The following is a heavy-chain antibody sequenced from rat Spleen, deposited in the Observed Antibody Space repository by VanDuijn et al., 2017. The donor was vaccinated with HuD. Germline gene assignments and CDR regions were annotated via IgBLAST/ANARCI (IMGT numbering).Heavy chain of an antibody. J-gene: IGHJ2*01. CDR1: GFTFKNYG. CDR2: ISYDGITT. V-gene: IGHV5-29*01. D-gene: IGHD1-11*01. Sequence: EVQLVESDGGLVQPGRSLKVSCAASGFTFKNYGMAWVRQAPAKGLEWVAAISYDGITTYYRDSVRGRFTISSDSTRSTLYLQMDSLRSEDTATYYCAREGGGLYWGQGVMVTVSS. CDR3: AREGGGLY.